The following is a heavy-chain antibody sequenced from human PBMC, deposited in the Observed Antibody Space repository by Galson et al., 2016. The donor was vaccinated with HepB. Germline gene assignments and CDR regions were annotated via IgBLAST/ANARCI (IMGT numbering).Heavy chain of an antibody. D-gene: IGHD2/OR15-2a*01. Sequence: LSLTCTVSGGSISSGNDYCNWIRQQPGKGLEWIGYVYSSGSAYYNPSLRSRLAISIATSRNQFSLKLRSVTAADTAVYYCATGGMFLTVWGQGALVTVSS. CDR2: VYSSGSA. J-gene: IGHJ1*01. CDR3: ATGGMFLTV. CDR1: GGSISSGNDY. V-gene: IGHV4-31*03.